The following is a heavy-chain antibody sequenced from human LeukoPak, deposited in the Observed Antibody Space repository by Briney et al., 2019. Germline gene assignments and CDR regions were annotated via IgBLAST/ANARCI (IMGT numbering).Heavy chain of an antibody. D-gene: IGHD3-10*01. Sequence: GGSLRLSCAASGFTFSSYEMNWVRQAPGKGLEWVSYISSSGSTIYYADSVKGRFTISRDNAKNSLYLQMNSLRAEDTAVYYCARDSGSGSYSYWGQGTLVTVSS. CDR3: ARDSGSGSYSY. J-gene: IGHJ4*02. CDR1: GFTFSSYE. CDR2: ISSSGSTI. V-gene: IGHV3-48*03.